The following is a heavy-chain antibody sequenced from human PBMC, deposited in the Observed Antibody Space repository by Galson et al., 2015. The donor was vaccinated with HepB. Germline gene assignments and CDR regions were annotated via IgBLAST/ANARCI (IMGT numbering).Heavy chain of an antibody. D-gene: IGHD3-22*01. CDR1: GFTFSSYG. CDR3: AKGRYYYDSSGYPFDY. J-gene: IGHJ4*02. CDR2: ISYDGSNK. Sequence: SLRLSCAASGFTFSSYGMHWVRQAPGKGLEWVAVISYDGSNKYYADSVKGRFTISRDNSKNTLYLQMNSLRAEDTAVYYCAKGRYYYDSSGYPFDYWGQGTLVTVSS. V-gene: IGHV3-30*18.